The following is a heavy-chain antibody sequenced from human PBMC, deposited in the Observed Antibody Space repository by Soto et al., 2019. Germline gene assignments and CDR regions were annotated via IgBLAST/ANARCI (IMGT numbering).Heavy chain of an antibody. V-gene: IGHV4-59*01. CDR2: IYYSGST. D-gene: IGHD3-10*01. CDR3: ARVGRVWGSGSWLDY. CDR1: GGSISSYY. Sequence: SETLSLTCTVSGGSISSYYWSWIRQPPGKGLEWIGYIYYSGSTNYNPSLKSRVTISVDTSKNQFSLKLSSVTAADTAVYYCARVGRVWGSGSWLDYWGQGTLVTVSS. J-gene: IGHJ4*02.